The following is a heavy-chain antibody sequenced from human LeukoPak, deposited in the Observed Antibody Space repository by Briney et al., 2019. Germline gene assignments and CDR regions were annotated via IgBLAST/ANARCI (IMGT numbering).Heavy chain of an antibody. V-gene: IGHV4-4*02. Sequence: SGTLSLTCAVSGGSISSSNWWSWVRQPPGKGLEWIGEIYHSGSTNYNPSLKSRVTISVDKSKNQFSLKLSSVTAADTAVYYCASLLYCSSTSCPLQNWFDPWGQGTLVTVSS. CDR3: ASLLYCSSTSCPLQNWFDP. CDR2: IYHSGST. CDR1: GGSISSSNW. J-gene: IGHJ5*02. D-gene: IGHD2-2*01.